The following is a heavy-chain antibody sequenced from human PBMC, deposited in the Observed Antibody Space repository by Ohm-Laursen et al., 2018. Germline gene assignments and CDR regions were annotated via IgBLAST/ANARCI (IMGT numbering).Heavy chain of an antibody. Sequence: ASVKVSCKASGYTFTSYYMHWVRQAPGQGLEWMGIINPSGGSTSYAQKFQGRVTMTRDTSTSTVYMELSRLRSDDTAVYYCARDPGGVSYGMDVWGQGTTVTVSS. CDR3: ARDPGGVSYGMDV. V-gene: IGHV1-46*01. J-gene: IGHJ6*02. CDR2: INPSGGST. D-gene: IGHD3-16*01. CDR1: GYTFTSYY.